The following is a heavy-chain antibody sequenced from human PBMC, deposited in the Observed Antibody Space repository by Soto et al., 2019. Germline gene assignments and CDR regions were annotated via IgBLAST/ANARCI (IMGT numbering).Heavy chain of an antibody. J-gene: IGHJ3*02. CDR1: GFTFSDYY. CDR2: ISSSSTYT. Sequence: QVQLVESGGGLVKPGGSLRLSCAASGFTFSDYYMSWIRQAPGKGLEWVSYISSSSTYTKYADSVKGRFTISRDNAKNSVYLQINSVRAEDTAVYYCARGGPDAFDIWGQGTMVTVSS. V-gene: IGHV3-11*05. CDR3: ARGGPDAFDI.